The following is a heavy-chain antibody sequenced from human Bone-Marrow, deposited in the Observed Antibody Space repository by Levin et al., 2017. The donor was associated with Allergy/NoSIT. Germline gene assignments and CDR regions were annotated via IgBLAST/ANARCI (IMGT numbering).Heavy chain of an antibody. D-gene: IGHD6-19*01. V-gene: IGHV2-5*02. CDR2: IYWDDDK. CDR3: AQWAGISGTGYFDN. J-gene: IGHJ4*02. Sequence: VSGPTLVKPTQTLTLTCTLSEFSLSTQGVGVGWIRQPPGKALEWLGIIYWDDDKRFSPSLKNRLSITKDISTNQVVLEMTKMEPVDTGTYFCAQWAGISGTGYFDNWGQGILVTVSS. CDR1: EFSLSTQGVG.